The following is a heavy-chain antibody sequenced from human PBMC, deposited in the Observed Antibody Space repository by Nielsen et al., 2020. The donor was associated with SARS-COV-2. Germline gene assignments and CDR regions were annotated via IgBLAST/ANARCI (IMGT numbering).Heavy chain of an antibody. CDR2: IYWDDDK. J-gene: IGHJ6*03. CDR3: AFVGLVEGAYYMDV. D-gene: IGHD2-15*01. Sequence: SGPTLVKPTQTLTLTCTFSGFSLSTSGVGVGWIRQPPGKALEWLALIYWDDDKRYSPSLKSRLTITKDTSKNQVILTMTNMDPVDTATYYCAFVGLVEGAYYMDVWGKGTTVTVSS. V-gene: IGHV2-5*02. CDR1: GFSLSTSGVG.